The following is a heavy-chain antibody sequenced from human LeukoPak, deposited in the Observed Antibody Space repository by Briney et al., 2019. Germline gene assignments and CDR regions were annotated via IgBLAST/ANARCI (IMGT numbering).Heavy chain of an antibody. CDR2: ISGSGGST. CDR3: AKVADYYGSGSYDY. Sequence: SGGSLRLSCAASGFTFSSYAMSWVRQAPGKGLEWASAISGSGGSTYYADSVKGRFTISRDNSKNTLYLQMNSLRAEDTAVYYCAKVADYYGSGSYDYWGQGTLVTVSS. CDR1: GFTFSSYA. J-gene: IGHJ4*02. D-gene: IGHD3-10*01. V-gene: IGHV3-23*01.